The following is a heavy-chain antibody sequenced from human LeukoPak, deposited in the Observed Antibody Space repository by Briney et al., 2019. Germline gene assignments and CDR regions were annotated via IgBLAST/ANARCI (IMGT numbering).Heavy chain of an antibody. CDR1: GGSISSDSYY. Sequence: PSETLSLTCTVSGGSISSDSYYWGWIRQPPGKGLEWIGTIYYSGSTYYNPSLKSRVTISVDRSKNQFSLKLSSVTAADTAVYYCARSYVAEVCYFDYWGQGTLVTVSS. J-gene: IGHJ4*02. V-gene: IGHV4-39*07. CDR3: ARSYVAEVCYFDY. D-gene: IGHD6-19*01. CDR2: IYYSGST.